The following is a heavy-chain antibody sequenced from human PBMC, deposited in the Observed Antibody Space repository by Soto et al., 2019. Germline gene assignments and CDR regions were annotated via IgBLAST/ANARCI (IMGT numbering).Heavy chain of an antibody. Sequence: QVQLQQWGAGLLKPSETLSLTCAVYGGSFSGYYWSWIRQSPGKGLEWIGEINHKGSTKYNPSLKSRVTMSVDTSKNQFSLKLRSVPAADTAVYYCARTSLFDPWGQGTLVTVSS. J-gene: IGHJ5*02. CDR2: INHKGST. CDR1: GGSFSGYY. CDR3: ARTSLFDP. V-gene: IGHV4-34*01.